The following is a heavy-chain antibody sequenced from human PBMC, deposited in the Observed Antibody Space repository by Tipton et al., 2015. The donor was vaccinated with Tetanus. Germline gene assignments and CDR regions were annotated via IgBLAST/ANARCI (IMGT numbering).Heavy chain of an antibody. CDR1: GFTFSDYY. CDR3: ARNLYGDHRKVDY. V-gene: IGHV3-11*06. Sequence: LSLTCAASGFTFSDYYMTWIRQAPGKGLEWVSYISSSSRYIYYADSVKGRFTISRDNSKNTLYLQMNSLRAEDTAVYYCARNLYGDHRKVDYWGQGTLVTVSS. J-gene: IGHJ4*02. D-gene: IGHD4-17*01. CDR2: ISSSSRYI.